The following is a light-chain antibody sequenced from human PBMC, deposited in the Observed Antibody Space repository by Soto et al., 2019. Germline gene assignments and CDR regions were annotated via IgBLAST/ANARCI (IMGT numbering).Light chain of an antibody. CDR1: QSISSY. CDR2: AAS. Sequence: DIQMTQSPSSLSASVGDRVTITCRASQSISSYLNWYQQKPGKAPKLLIYAASSLQSGVPTRFSGSGSGADFTITISSLQPEDVVTYYCQQSSSTPPFTFGPGTKVDIK. J-gene: IGKJ3*01. V-gene: IGKV1-39*01. CDR3: QQSSSTPPFT.